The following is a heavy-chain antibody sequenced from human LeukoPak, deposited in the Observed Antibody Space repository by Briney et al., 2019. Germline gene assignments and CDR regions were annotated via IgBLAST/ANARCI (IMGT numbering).Heavy chain of an antibody. CDR3: ARDLAAARLDF. Sequence: PGGSLRLSCAASGYTFTDHGMHWVRQAPGKGLEWVADIWFDGSQEYYADTVKGRFTISRDISESILYLQMNSLRAEDTGVYYCARDLAAARLDFRGQGTLVTVSS. V-gene: IGHV3-33*01. CDR2: IWFDGSQE. CDR1: GYTFTDHG. D-gene: IGHD6-6*01. J-gene: IGHJ4*02.